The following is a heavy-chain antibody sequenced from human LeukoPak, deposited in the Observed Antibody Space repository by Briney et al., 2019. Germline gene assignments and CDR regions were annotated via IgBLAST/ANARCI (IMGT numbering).Heavy chain of an antibody. CDR3: ARAFPYSSGWSLSLDP. J-gene: IGHJ5*02. Sequence: ASVKVSCKASGYTFTGYYMHWVRQAPGQGLEWMGWINPNSGGTNYAQKFQGRVTMTRDTSISTAYMELSRLRSDDTAVYYCARAFPYSSGWSLSLDPWGQGTLVTVSS. CDR2: INPNSGGT. CDR1: GYTFTGYY. V-gene: IGHV1-2*02. D-gene: IGHD6-19*01.